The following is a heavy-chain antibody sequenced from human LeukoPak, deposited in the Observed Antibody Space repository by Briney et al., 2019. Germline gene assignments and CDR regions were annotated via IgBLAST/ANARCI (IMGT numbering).Heavy chain of an antibody. D-gene: IGHD1-26*01. Sequence: SETLSLTCAVYGGSFSGYYWSWIRQPPGKGLEWIGQINHSGSTNYNPSLKSRVTISVDTSKNQFSLKLNSVTAADTAVYYCARRRKAHSSGSYSINWFDPWGQGTLVTVSS. V-gene: IGHV4-34*01. CDR2: INHSGST. CDR3: ARRRKAHSSGSYSINWFDP. CDR1: GGSFSGYY. J-gene: IGHJ5*02.